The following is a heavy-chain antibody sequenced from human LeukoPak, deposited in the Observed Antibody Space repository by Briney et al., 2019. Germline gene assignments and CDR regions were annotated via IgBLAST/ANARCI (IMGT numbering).Heavy chain of an antibody. Sequence: QSGGSLRLSCAVAGITGSNYGMSWVRQAPGKGLEWVAGISDSGGRTKYADSVKGRFTISRDNPKNTLYLQMNSLRVEDTAVYFCAKRGVVIRDILVGFHKEAYYFDSWGQGALVTVSS. V-gene: IGHV3-23*01. J-gene: IGHJ4*02. CDR3: AKRGVVIRDILVGFHKEAYYFDS. D-gene: IGHD2-15*01. CDR1: GITGSNYG. CDR2: ISDSGGRT.